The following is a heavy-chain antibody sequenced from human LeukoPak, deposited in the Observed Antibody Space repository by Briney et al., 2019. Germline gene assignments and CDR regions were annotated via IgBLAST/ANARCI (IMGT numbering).Heavy chain of an antibody. CDR1: GGSISSSSYY. V-gene: IGHV4-39*01. Sequence: SETLSLTCTVSGGSISSSSYYWGWIRQPPGKGLEWIGSIYYSGSTYYNPSLKSRVTISVDTSKNQFSLKLTSVTAADTGVYYCAGRVQGRSSEDYFQRWGQGTLVTVSS. CDR2: IYYSGST. J-gene: IGHJ1*01. CDR3: AGRVQGRSSEDYFQR. D-gene: IGHD6-6*01.